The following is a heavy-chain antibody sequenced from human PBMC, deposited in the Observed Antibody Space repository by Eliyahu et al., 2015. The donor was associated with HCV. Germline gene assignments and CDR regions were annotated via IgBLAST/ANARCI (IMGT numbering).Heavy chain of an antibody. CDR3: ARESMLRGAFDI. V-gene: IGHV4-61*01. CDR2: IFYTGST. Sequence: QVQLQESGPGLVKPSETLPLTCPFPVGSXSSGNYSWSWIRQPPGKGLEWIGDIFYTGSTNYSPSLKSRVTISVDTSKNQFSLKLSSVTAADTAVYYCARESMLRGAFDIWGQGTMVTVSS. CDR1: VGSXSSGNYS. D-gene: IGHD2-8*01. J-gene: IGHJ3*02.